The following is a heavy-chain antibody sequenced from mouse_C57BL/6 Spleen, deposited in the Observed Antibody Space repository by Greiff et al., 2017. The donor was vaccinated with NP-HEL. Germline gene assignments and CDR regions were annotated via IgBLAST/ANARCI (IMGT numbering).Heavy chain of an antibody. D-gene: IGHD3-2*02. V-gene: IGHV5-6*01. CDR2: ISSGGSYT. CDR3: ARHQDSSGPLDY. J-gene: IGHJ2*01. Sequence: EVKLMESGGDLVKPGGSLKLSCAASGFTFSSYGMSWVRQTPDKRLEWVATISSGGSYTYYPDSVKGRFTISRDNAKNTLYLQMSSLKSEDTAMYYCARHQDSSGPLDYWGQGTTLTVSS. CDR1: GFTFSSYG.